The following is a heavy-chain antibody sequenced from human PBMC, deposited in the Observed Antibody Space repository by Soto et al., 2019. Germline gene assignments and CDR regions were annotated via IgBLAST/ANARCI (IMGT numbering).Heavy chain of an antibody. CDR1: GGTFSSYA. J-gene: IGHJ3*02. Sequence: ASVKVSCKASGGTFSSYAISWVRQAPGQGLEWMGGIIPIFGTANYAQQFQGRVTITADESTSTAYMELSSLRSEDTAVYYCARGLIIPGDHHAFDIWGQGTMVTVSS. V-gene: IGHV1-69*13. CDR3: ARGLIIPGDHHAFDI. CDR2: IIPIFGTA. D-gene: IGHD7-27*01.